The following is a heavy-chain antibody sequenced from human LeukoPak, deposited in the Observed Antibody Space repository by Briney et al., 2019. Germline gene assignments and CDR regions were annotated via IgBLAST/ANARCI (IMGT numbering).Heavy chain of an antibody. Sequence: SETLSLTCTVSGGSISSYYWSWIRQPPGKGLEWIGYIYYSGSTNYNPSLKSRVTISVDTSKNQFSLKLSSVTAADTAVYYCARASPYSGYVTYYYYYYMDVWGKGTTVTISS. J-gene: IGHJ6*03. V-gene: IGHV4-59*08. CDR2: IYYSGST. CDR3: ARASPYSGYVTYYYYYYMDV. D-gene: IGHD5-12*01. CDR1: GGSISSYY.